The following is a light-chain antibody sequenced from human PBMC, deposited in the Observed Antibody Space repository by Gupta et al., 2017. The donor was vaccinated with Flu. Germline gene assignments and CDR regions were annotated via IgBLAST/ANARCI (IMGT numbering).Light chain of an antibody. CDR3: QSADSSGVV. V-gene: IGLV3-25*02. CDR2: KDS. CDR1: ALPKQY. J-gene: IGLJ2*01. Sequence: SSELTQPRSVSVSPGQTARTTCSGDALPKQYAYWYQQKPGQTPVLVIYKDSERPSGIPERFSGASSGTTVTLTISGVQAEDEADYYCQSADSSGVVFGRGTKLTVL.